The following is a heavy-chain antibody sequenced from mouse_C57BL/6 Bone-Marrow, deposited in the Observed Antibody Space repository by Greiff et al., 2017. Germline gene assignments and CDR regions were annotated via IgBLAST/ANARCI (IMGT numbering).Heavy chain of an antibody. CDR3: ARDWASYYFYY. Sequence: LVESGAELARPGASVKLSCKASGYTFTSYGLSWVKQRTGQGLEWIGEIYPRSGNTYYNEKLKGKATLTADKSSSTAYMELRSLTSEDSAVYFCARDWASYYFYYWGQGTTLTVSS. CDR2: IYPRSGNT. D-gene: IGHD4-1*01. J-gene: IGHJ2*01. CDR1: GYTFTSYG. V-gene: IGHV1-81*01.